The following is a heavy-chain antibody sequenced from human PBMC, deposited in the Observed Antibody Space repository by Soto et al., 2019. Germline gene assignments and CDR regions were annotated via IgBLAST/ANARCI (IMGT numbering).Heavy chain of an antibody. J-gene: IGHJ5*02. D-gene: IGHD3-10*01. CDR2: INHGGST. CDR3: ARGTGNRFDP. Sequence: PSETLSLTCAVYDESFSGFYWSWIRQPPGKGLEWIGEINHGGSTNYNPSLKSRVTISVDTSKNQFSLKLTSVTAADTATYYCARGTGNRFDPWGQGTPVTVSS. V-gene: IGHV4-34*01. CDR1: DESFSGFY.